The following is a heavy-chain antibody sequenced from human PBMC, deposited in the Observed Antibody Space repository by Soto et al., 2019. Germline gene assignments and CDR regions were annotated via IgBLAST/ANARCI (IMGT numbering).Heavy chain of an antibody. CDR1: GGSISSGGYS. Sequence: SETLSLTCAVSGGSISSGGYSWSWIRQPPGKGLEWIGYIYHSGGTYYNPSLKSRVTISVDRSKNQFSLKLSSVTAADTAVYYCARGTANGDFLIWGQGTLVTVSS. CDR3: ARGTANGDFLI. D-gene: IGHD4-17*01. V-gene: IGHV4-30-2*01. CDR2: IYHSGGT. J-gene: IGHJ4*02.